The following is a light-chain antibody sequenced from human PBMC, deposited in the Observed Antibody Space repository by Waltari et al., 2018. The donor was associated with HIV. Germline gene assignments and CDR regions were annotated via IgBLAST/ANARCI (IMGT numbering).Light chain of an antibody. Sequence: RVMTPSPATLSVSPGESATLSCRASQSVATNLAWYQQKPGQAPRLLIYAASTRATGVPARFSGSGSGTEFTLTITSLQSEDVAVYYCQQYNNSPPWSFGQGTKVEI. J-gene: IGKJ1*01. CDR1: QSVATN. CDR2: AAS. CDR3: QQYNNSPPWS. V-gene: IGKV3-15*01.